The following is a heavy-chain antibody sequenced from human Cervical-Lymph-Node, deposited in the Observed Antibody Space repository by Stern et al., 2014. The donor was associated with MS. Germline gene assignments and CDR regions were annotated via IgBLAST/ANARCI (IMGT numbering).Heavy chain of an antibody. CDR3: ARDFVDTAMITRSDYLDS. D-gene: IGHD5-18*01. Sequence: QVQLVQSGSELKEPGASVKVSCKASGYTLTNYPMNLVRQAPGQGLEWMGWINTNTGNSTYAQGFTGRFVFSLDTSVSTAYLHISSLKAEDTAVYYCARDFVDTAMITRSDYLDSWGQGTLVTVSS. CDR1: GYTLTNYP. CDR2: INTNTGNS. J-gene: IGHJ4*02. V-gene: IGHV7-4-1*02.